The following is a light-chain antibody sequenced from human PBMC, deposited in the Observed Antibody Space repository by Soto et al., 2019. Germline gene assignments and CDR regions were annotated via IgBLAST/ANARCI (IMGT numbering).Light chain of an antibody. CDR1: SSDVSGYFY. J-gene: IGLJ1*01. CDR2: DVN. V-gene: IGLV2-11*01. CDR3: CAYAGSYTYV. Sequence: QSVLTQPGSVSGSPGQSVTISCTGTSSDVSGYFYVSWYQQHPGKVPKLMIHDVNKRPSGVPDRFSGSKSGNTASLTISGLQAEDEADYYCCAYAGSYTYVFGTGTKLTVL.